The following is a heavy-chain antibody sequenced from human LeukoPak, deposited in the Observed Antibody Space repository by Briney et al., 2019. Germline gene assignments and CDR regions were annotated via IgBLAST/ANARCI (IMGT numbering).Heavy chain of an antibody. Sequence: HPGRSLRLSCAASGFTFSSFAMHWVRQAPGKGLEWVTLISYDGSKKYYADSVKGRFTISRDNSKDTLFLQMNSLRSEDTAVYYCARDRGMTTNSFDYWGQGTLVTVSS. D-gene: IGHD4-11*01. CDR3: ARDRGMTTNSFDY. J-gene: IGHJ4*02. V-gene: IGHV3-30*04. CDR2: ISYDGSKK. CDR1: GFTFSSFA.